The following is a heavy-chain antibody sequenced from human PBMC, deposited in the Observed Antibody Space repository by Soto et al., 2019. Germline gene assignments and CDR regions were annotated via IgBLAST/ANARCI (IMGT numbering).Heavy chain of an antibody. CDR2: IGGSGGTT. J-gene: IGHJ6*02. Sequence: PGGSLRLSCAASGFTFSSYTMSWVRQAPGKGLEWVSAIGGSGGTTYYADSVKGRFTISRDSSKNTLYLQMNSLRAEDTAVYYCAKDQVPMVRGVINVLYYYGMDVWGQGTTVTVSS. V-gene: IGHV3-23*01. CDR3: AKDQVPMVRGVINVLYYYGMDV. CDR1: GFTFSSYT. D-gene: IGHD3-10*01.